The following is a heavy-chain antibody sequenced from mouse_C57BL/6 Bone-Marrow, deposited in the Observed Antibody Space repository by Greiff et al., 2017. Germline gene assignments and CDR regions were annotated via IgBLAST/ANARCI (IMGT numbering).Heavy chain of an antibody. J-gene: IGHJ3*01. D-gene: IGHD4-1*01. V-gene: IGHV1-81*01. CDR2: IYPRSGNT. CDR3: ARKLGWFAY. CDR1: GYTFTSYG. Sequence: QVQLKESGAELARPGASVKLSCKASGYTFTSYGISWVKQRTGQGLEWIGEIYPRSGNTYYNEKFKGKATLTADKSSSTAYMELRSLTSEDSAVYVCARKLGWFAYWGQGTLVTVSA.